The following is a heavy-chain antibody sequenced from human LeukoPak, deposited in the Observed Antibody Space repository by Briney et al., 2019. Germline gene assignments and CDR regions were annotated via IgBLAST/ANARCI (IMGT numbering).Heavy chain of an antibody. Sequence: GGSLRLSCATSGFTFSSYAMSWVRQAPGKGLEWVSAISGSGDSTYYADSVKGRFTISRDNSKNTLYLQMNSLRAEDTAVYYCAKRGAEVGVTVAPGDYWGQGTLVTVSS. D-gene: IGHD3-16*02. CDR2: ISGSGDST. V-gene: IGHV3-23*01. CDR3: AKRGAEVGVTVAPGDY. CDR1: GFTFSSYA. J-gene: IGHJ4*02.